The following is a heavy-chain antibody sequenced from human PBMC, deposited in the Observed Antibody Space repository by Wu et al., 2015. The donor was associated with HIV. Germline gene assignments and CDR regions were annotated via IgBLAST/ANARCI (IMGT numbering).Heavy chain of an antibody. J-gene: IGHJ6*02. CDR3: AREIFDYYAMDV. D-gene: IGHD3-3*01. Sequence: QVQLVQSGAEVKKPGSSVKVSCTASGDTFKTYAFNWVRQAPGQGLEWMGGIIPMFDTPNYAQRFQGRITIATDESSSTAYMELSGLRSDDTAVYYCAREIFDYYAMDVWGQGTTVTVSS. V-gene: IGHV1-69*05. CDR2: IIPMFDTP. CDR1: GDTFKTYA.